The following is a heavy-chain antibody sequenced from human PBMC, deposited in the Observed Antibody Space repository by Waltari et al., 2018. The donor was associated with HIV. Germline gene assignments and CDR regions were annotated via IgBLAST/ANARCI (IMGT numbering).Heavy chain of an antibody. J-gene: IGHJ4*02. Sequence: EVQLVQSGGGLVQPGGSLRLSCAASGFSFSSYEMHWVRQAPGKGLEWVSYISTTGSTVYYAGSVKGRFTISRDNAKKSLYLQMNSLRAEDTAVYYCTRGLRLLRSILPFDYWGQGTLVPVSS. CDR3: TRGLRLLRSILPFDY. V-gene: IGHV3-48*03. D-gene: IGHD1-26*01. CDR2: ISTTGSTV. CDR1: GFSFSSYE.